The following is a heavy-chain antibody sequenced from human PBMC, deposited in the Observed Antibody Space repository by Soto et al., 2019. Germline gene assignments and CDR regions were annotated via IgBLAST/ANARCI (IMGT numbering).Heavy chain of an antibody. V-gene: IGHV4-31*03. CDR1: GGSISSGGYY. D-gene: IGHD3-10*01. J-gene: IGHJ3*02. CDR2: IYYSGTT. Sequence: QVQLQESGPGLVKPSETLSLTCTVSGGSISSGGYYWGWIRQHPGKDLEWIGYIYYSGTTHYNPSLKSRVTISVDTSKNQFSLKLSSVTAADTAVYYCARDLFGIHAFDIWVQGTLVTVSS. CDR3: ARDLFGIHAFDI.